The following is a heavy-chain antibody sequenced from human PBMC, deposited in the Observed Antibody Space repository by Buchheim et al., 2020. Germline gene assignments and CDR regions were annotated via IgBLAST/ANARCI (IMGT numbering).Heavy chain of an antibody. Sequence: QVQLQQWGAGLLKPSETLSLTCAVYGGSFSGYYWSWIRQPPGKGLEWIGEINHSGSTNYNPSLKSRVTLSVDTSNNQFSLKLSSVTAADTAVYYCASYSSSWYGDAFDIWGQGT. D-gene: IGHD6-13*01. J-gene: IGHJ3*02. CDR1: GGSFSGYY. CDR3: ASYSSSWYGDAFDI. V-gene: IGHV4-34*01. CDR2: INHSGST.